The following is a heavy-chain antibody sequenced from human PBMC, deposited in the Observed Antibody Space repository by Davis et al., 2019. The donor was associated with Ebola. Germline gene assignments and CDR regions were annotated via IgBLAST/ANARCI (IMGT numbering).Heavy chain of an antibody. J-gene: IGHJ6*02. V-gene: IGHV4-4*02. Sequence: MPSETLSLTCAVSGGSISTTNWWSWVRQPPGKGLEWIGEIYHSGSTNYNPSLKSRVTISVDTSKNQFSLKLSSVTAADTAVYYCARHRPDVLRFLEWPYYYGMDVWGQGTTVTVSS. CDR1: GGSISTTNW. CDR3: ARHRPDVLRFLEWPYYYGMDV. CDR2: IYHSGST. D-gene: IGHD3-3*01.